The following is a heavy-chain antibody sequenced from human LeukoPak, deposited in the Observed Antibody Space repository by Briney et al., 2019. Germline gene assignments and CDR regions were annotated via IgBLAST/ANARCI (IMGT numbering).Heavy chain of an antibody. CDR1: GYTFTDYY. Sequence: ASVKVSCKASGYTFTDYYMHWVRQAPGQGLEWMGWINPNSGGTNYAQKFQGRVTMTRDTSISTAYMELSRLRSDDTAVYYCAREDSGCYSGYFDYWGQGTLVTVSS. V-gene: IGHV1-2*02. D-gene: IGHD1-26*01. J-gene: IGHJ4*02. CDR3: AREDSGCYSGYFDY. CDR2: INPNSGGT.